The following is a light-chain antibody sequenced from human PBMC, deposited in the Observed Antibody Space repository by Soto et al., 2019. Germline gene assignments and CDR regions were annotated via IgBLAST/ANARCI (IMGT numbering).Light chain of an antibody. Sequence: ILMTQTPLSLSIIPGQTASISCKSSQSLLHSDGKTYFYWYVQKAGQAPQPLIYEVSNRFSGVPERFSGSGSRTDFTLKISRVEADDVGIYYCMQAIDIPWKFGQGTKV. CDR3: MQAIDIPWK. CDR2: EVS. V-gene: IGKV2-29*03. J-gene: IGKJ1*01. CDR1: QSLLHSDGKTY.